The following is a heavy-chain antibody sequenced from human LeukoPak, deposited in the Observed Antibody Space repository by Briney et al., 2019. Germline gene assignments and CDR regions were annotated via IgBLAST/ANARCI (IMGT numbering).Heavy chain of an antibody. Sequence: SPTLSLTCAISGDTVSNKNAAWNWLRQSPSRGLEWLGSTYYRSKWYNDYAISVKGRIDINPDTSKNQFSLRLNPVTPEDTAVYFCAREGVGATMANWGQGTLVTVSS. D-gene: IGHD1-26*01. V-gene: IGHV6-1*01. CDR2: TYYRSKWYN. CDR1: GDTVSNKNAA. CDR3: AREGVGATMAN. J-gene: IGHJ4*02.